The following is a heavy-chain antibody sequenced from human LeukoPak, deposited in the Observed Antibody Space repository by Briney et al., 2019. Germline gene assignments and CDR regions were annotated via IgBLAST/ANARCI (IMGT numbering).Heavy chain of an antibody. D-gene: IGHD3-22*01. CDR1: GGSISSSSYY. CDR2: IYYSGST. CDR3: ARLSRYYDNSY. J-gene: IGHJ4*02. Sequence: ETLSLTCTVSGGSISSSSYYWGWIRQPPGKGLEWIGSIYYSGSTYYNPSLKSRVTISVDTSKNQFSLKLSSVTAADTAVYYCARLSRYYDNSYWGQGTLVTVSS. V-gene: IGHV4-39*01.